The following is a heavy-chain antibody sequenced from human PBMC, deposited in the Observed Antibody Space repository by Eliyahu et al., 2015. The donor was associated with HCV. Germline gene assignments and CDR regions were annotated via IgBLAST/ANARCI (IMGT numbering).Heavy chain of an antibody. D-gene: IGHD2-8*02. CDR1: GDSITRDW. J-gene: IGHJ5*01. CDR3: AGHCPGDRCHDS. CDR2: IYHSGTA. V-gene: IGHV4-4*03. Sequence: QVQLQESGPGLVQPPGTLXLXCXXSGDSITRDWWSWVRQPPRKGLEWIGEIYHSGTANYNPSLRSRVTISLDKTNNQFSLNLRSVTAADTALYYCAGHCPGDRCHDSWGHGALVAVSS.